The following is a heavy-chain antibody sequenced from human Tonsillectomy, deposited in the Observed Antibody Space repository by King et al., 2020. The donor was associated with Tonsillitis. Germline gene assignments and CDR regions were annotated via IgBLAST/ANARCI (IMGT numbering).Heavy chain of an antibody. J-gene: IGHJ4*02. CDR2: ISFDESNK. D-gene: IGHD1-26*01. V-gene: IGHV3-30*04. CDR3: ARSSGGYCGVGVGSFDY. Sequence: VQLVESGGGVVQPGRSLRLSCAASGFTFSSYAMHWVRQAPGKGLAWVAVISFDESNKSYADSVKGRFTISRDNSKNTLYLQMNSLRAEDTSVYYCARSSGGYCGVGVGSFDYWGQGTLVSVSS. CDR1: GFTFSSYA.